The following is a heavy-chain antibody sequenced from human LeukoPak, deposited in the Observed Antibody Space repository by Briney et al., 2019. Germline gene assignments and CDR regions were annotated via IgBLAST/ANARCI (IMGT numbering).Heavy chain of an antibody. CDR2: ISSSSSTI. CDR3: ASVRDGYNLHNWFDP. V-gene: IGHV3-48*01. CDR1: GFTVSSNY. Sequence: GGSLRLSCAASGFTVSSNYMSWVRQAPGKGLEWVSYISSSSSTIYYADSVKGRFTISRDNAKNSLYLQMNSLRAEDTAVYYCASVRDGYNLHNWFDPWGQGTLVTVSS. D-gene: IGHD5-24*01. J-gene: IGHJ5*02.